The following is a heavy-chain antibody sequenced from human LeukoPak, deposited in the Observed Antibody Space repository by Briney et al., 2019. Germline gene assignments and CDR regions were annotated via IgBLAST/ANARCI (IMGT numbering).Heavy chain of an antibody. J-gene: IGHJ3*02. Sequence: SVKVSCKASGGTFSSYAISWVRQAPGQGLEWMGGIIPIFGTANYAQKFQGRVTITADESTSTAYMELSSLRSEDTALYYCARDSLYGRGAFDIWGQGTMVTVSS. CDR1: GGTFSSYA. CDR2: IIPIFGTA. CDR3: ARDSLYGRGAFDI. V-gene: IGHV1-69*13. D-gene: IGHD2-2*02.